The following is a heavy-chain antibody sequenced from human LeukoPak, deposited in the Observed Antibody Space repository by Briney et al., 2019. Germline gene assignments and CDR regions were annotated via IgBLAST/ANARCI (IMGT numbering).Heavy chain of an antibody. J-gene: IGHJ4*02. Sequence: PGGSLRLSWAASGFTFGSYAMSWVRQAPGKGLEWVSAISGSGGSTYYADSVKGRFTISRDNSKNTLYLQMNSLRAEDTAVYYCAKGEGYSSGWYHPNDYWGQGTLVTVSS. CDR2: ISGSGGST. D-gene: IGHD6-19*01. CDR1: GFTFGSYA. CDR3: AKGEGYSSGWYHPNDY. V-gene: IGHV3-23*01.